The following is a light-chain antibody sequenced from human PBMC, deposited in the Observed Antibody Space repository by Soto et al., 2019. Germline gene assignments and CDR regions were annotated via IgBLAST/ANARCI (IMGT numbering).Light chain of an antibody. CDR1: SSDVGGYNY. Sequence: QSALTQPASVSGSPGQSITISCTGTSSDVGGYNYVSWYQQHPGKAPKLMIYDVSNRPSGVSNRFSGSKSGNTASLTISGLQAEDEADYCCSSYTSSSTLCVFGTGTKGTVL. V-gene: IGLV2-14*01. CDR2: DVS. J-gene: IGLJ1*01. CDR3: SSYTSSSTLCV.